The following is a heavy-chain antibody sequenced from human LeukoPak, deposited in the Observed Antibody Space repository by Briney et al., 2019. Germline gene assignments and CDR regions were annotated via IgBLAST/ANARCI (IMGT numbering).Heavy chain of an antibody. Sequence: SETLSLTCTVSGGSISSYYWSWIRQPPGKGLEWIGYIHYSGSTNYNPSLKSRVTISVDTSKNRFSLKLSSVTAADTAVYYCARLPHSSSWLPFDYWGQGTLVTVSS. CDR3: ARLPHSSSWLPFDY. J-gene: IGHJ4*02. D-gene: IGHD6-13*01. CDR2: IHYSGST. V-gene: IGHV4-59*08. CDR1: GGSISSYY.